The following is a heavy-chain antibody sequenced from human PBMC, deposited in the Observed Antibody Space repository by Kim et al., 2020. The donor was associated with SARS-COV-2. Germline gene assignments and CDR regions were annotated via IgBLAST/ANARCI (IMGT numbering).Heavy chain of an antibody. CDR1: GYTFTAYY. J-gene: IGHJ4*02. D-gene: IGHD6-19*01. CDR2: ITPNSGGT. V-gene: IGHV1-2*02. Sequence: ASVKVSCKTSGYTFTAYYMHWVRQAPGQGLEWMGWITPNSGGTNYAQNFQGRVTMTRDTPISTAYMELSRLRADDTAVYYCASYSSGASHIDYWGQGTLVTVSS. CDR3: ASYSSGASHIDY.